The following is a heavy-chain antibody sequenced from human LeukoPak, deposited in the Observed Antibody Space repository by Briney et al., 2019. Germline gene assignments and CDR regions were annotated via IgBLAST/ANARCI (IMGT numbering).Heavy chain of an antibody. J-gene: IGHJ4*02. V-gene: IGHV3-23*01. CDR3: AKDPTVTHPPVNY. D-gene: IGHD4-17*01. CDR2: ISGSGGST. CDR1: GFNFVSYA. Sequence: PGGSLRLSCAAPGFNFVSYARNWVRQATVKGLDTLSAISGSGGSTYNADSVKGRFTISRDNSKNTLYLQMNSLRAEDTSVYYCAKDPTVTHPPVNYWGQGTLVTVSS.